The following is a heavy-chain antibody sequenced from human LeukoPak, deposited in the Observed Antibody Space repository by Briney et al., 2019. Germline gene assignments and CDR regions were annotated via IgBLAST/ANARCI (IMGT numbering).Heavy chain of an antibody. CDR2: IYYSGST. J-gene: IGHJ4*02. D-gene: IGHD3-22*01. CDR1: GGSISSSSYY. V-gene: IGHV4-39*01. Sequence: SETLSLTCTVSGGSISSSSYYWGWIRQPPGKGLEWIGSIYYSGSTYYNPSLKSRVTISVDTSKNQFSLKLSSVTAADTAVYYCARHIDYYDSSGYYFWGQGTLVTVPS. CDR3: ARHIDYYDSSGYYF.